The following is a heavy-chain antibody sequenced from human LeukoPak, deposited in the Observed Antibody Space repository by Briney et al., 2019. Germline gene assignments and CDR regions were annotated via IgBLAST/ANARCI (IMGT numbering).Heavy chain of an antibody. CDR3: ARDPAPQGWFDS. CDR2: INSEGSGT. CDR1: GFTLSTYR. Sequence: PGGSLRLSCAASGFTLSTYRMHWVRQAPGKGLVWVSRINSEGSGTTYADSVKGRFTISRDNAKNILYLQMNSLRAEDTAVYHCARDPAPQGWFDSWGQGTLVTVSS. V-gene: IGHV3-74*01. J-gene: IGHJ5*01.